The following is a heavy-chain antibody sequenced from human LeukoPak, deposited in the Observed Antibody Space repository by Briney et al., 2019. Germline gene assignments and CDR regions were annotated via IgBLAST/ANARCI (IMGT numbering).Heavy chain of an antibody. V-gene: IGHV1-2*02. Sequence: ASVKVSCKASGYTFTGYYMHWVRQAPGQGLEWMGWINPNSGGTNYAQKFQGRVTMTRDTSISTAYMELSSLRSEDTAVYYCARGVYYDSSGHYWGQGTLVTVSS. CDR3: ARGVYYDSSGHY. D-gene: IGHD3-22*01. CDR2: INPNSGGT. J-gene: IGHJ4*02. CDR1: GYTFTGYY.